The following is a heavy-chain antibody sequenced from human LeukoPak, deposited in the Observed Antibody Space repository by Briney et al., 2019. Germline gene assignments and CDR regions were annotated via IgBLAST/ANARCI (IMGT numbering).Heavy chain of an antibody. D-gene: IGHD1-26*01. V-gene: IGHV3-9*01. CDR1: GYSFKDYG. J-gene: IGHJ6*02. CDR3: AKHLTATNTYIFFSLDV. CDR2: INWNGGGT. Sequence: GGSLRLSCAATGYSFKDYGMHWVRQPPGKGLEWVSAINWNGGGTDYADSVKGRFTIFRDNAKNSLYLQLSSLRPEDTALYYCAKHLTATNTYIFFSLDVWGHGTSVTVSS.